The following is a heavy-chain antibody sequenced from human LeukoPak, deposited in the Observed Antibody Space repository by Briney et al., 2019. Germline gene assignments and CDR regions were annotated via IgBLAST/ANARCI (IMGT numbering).Heavy chain of an antibody. V-gene: IGHV3-30*04. D-gene: IGHD3-22*01. Sequence: PGRSLRLSCAASGFTFSNYSMPWVRQAPGKGLEWVALISYDISNKYYADSVKGRFTISRDNSKNTLYLQMNSLRAEDTAVYYCRGSMIVVVRDAFDIWGQGTMVTVSS. J-gene: IGHJ3*02. CDR1: GFTFSNYS. CDR2: ISYDISNK. CDR3: RGSMIVVVRDAFDI.